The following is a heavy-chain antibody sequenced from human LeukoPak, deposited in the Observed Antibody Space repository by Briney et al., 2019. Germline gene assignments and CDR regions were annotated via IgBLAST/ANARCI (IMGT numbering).Heavy chain of an antibody. CDR3: ATYRQVLLPFES. CDR2: IRYDGSNK. V-gene: IGHV3-30*02. CDR1: GFTFSSYG. Sequence: GGSLRLSCAASGFTFSSYGMHWVRRAPGKGLEWVAFIRYDGSNKHYADSVKGRFAISRDNSKNTLYLQMNSLRAEDTAIYYCATYRQVLLPFESWGQGTLVTVSS. J-gene: IGHJ4*02. D-gene: IGHD2-8*02.